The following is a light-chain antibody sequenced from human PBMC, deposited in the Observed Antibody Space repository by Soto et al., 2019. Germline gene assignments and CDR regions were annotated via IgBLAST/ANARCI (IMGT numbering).Light chain of an antibody. V-gene: IGKV1-39*01. J-gene: IGKJ5*01. CDR3: QQYYSYPIT. CDR2: TAS. CDR1: QSISIY. Sequence: DIQMTQSPSSLSASVGDRVTITCRASQSISIYLNWYQQKPGKAPKVLIYTASSLQSGVPSRFSGIGSGTDFTLTISCLQSEDFATYYCQQYYSYPITFGQGTRLEIK.